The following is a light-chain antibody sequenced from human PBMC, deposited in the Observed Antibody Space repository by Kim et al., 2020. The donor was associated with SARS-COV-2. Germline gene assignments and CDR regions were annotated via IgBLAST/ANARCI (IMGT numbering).Light chain of an antibody. CDR2: KDS. CDR1: ALPKQV. CDR3: QSADSSGTYWV. V-gene: IGLV3-25*03. J-gene: IGLJ3*02. Sequence: PGQTARITCSGDALPKQVVYWYQQKPGQAPLLVIYKDSERPSGIPERFSGSSSGTTVTLTISGVQAEDETDYYCQSADSSGTYWVFGGGTQLTVL.